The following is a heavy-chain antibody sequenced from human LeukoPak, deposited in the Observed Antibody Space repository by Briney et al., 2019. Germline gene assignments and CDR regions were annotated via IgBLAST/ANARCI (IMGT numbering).Heavy chain of an antibody. D-gene: IGHD2-15*01. V-gene: IGHV4-30-4*01. CDR2: IHYSGST. CDR1: GGSISSGDYY. J-gene: IGHJ6*02. Sequence: PSETLSLTCTVSGGSISSGDYYWSWIRQPPGKGLEWIGYIHYSGSTYYNPSLESRVSISVDTSKNQFSLKLSSVTAADTAVYYCARGGSRRVVVAATSNRDYYGMDVWGQGTTVTVSS. CDR3: ARGGSRRVVVAATSNRDYYGMDV.